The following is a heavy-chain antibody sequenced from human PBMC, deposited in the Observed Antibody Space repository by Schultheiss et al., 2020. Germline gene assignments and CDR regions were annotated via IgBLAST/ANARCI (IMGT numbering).Heavy chain of an antibody. CDR2: IRYDGSNK. D-gene: IGHD2-2*01. CDR3: AKDRYCSSTTCFDWGYMDV. J-gene: IGHJ6*03. V-gene: IGHV3-30*02. Sequence: GESLKISCAASGFSFSDYGMHWVRQVPGKGLEWVAFIRYDGSNKYYGDSVKGRFSISRDDPKNTLSLQMTGLRPEDTAVYYCAKDRYCSSTTCFDWGYMDVWGKGTTVTVSS. CDR1: GFSFSDYG.